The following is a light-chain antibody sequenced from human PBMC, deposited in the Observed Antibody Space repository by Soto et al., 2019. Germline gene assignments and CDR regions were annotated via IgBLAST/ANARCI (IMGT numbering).Light chain of an antibody. CDR1: QSVSSY. J-gene: IGKJ4*01. V-gene: IGKV3-11*01. Sequence: EIVLTQSPATLSLSPGERATLSCRSSQSVSSYLAWYQQKPGNAPRLLIYDASNRATGSPARFSGSVSGTPFTLTISRLLPEAFAVYYCQQRSNWPRLTFGGGTKVPIK. CDR3: QQRSNWPRLT. CDR2: DAS.